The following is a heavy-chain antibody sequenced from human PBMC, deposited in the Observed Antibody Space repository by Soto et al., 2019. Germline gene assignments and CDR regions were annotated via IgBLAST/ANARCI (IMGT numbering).Heavy chain of an antibody. V-gene: IGHV4-39*01. CDR1: GDSIISRSYY. CDR2: IYYSGIT. D-gene: IGHD2-21*02. Sequence: SQTLSLTCTVTGDSIISRSYYWGGIRQPPGKGLEWIGSIYYSGITYNNPSLRSRVSMSIDTSKDQFSLKLKSVTAADTALYFCARQRTSVVTQAYSDVWGPGSLVTVSS. J-gene: IGHJ4*02. CDR3: ARQRTSVVTQAYSDV.